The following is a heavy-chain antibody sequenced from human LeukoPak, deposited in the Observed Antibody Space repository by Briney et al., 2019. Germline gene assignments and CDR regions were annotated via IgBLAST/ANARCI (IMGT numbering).Heavy chain of an antibody. CDR1: GFTFSDYY. D-gene: IGHD6-19*01. CDR2: ISGSGGST. Sequence: PGGSLRLSCAASGFTFSDYYMSWIRQAPGKGLEWVSAISGSGGSTYYADSVKGRFTISRDNSKNTLYLQMNSLRAEDTAVYYCAKENIAVAGTLDYWGQGTLVTVSS. J-gene: IGHJ4*02. CDR3: AKENIAVAGTLDY. V-gene: IGHV3-23*01.